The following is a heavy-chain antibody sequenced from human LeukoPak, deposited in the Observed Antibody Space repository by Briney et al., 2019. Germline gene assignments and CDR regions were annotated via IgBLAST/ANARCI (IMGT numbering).Heavy chain of an antibody. CDR2: ISAYNGNT. J-gene: IGHJ6*03. D-gene: IGHD5-18*01. V-gene: IGHV1-18*01. CDR1: GCTFTSYG. CDR3: ARIYTAMALGYYYYYYMDV. Sequence: ASVKVSCKASGCTFTSYGISWVRQAPGQGLEWMGWISAYNGNTNYAQKLQGRVTMTTDISTSTAYMELSSLRSEDTAVYYCARIYTAMALGYYYYYYMDVWGKGTTVTVSS.